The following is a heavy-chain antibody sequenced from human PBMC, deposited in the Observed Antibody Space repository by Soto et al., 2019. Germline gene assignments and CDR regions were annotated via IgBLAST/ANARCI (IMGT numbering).Heavy chain of an antibody. CDR2: ISGSGGST. Sequence: EVQLLESGGGLVQPGGSLRLSCAASGFTFSSFAMSWVRQAPGKGLEWVSAISGSGGSTYYADSVKCRFTISRDNSKNTLYLQMNSLRAEDTAVDYCAKDGGYSSSWADDWGQGTLVTVSS. CDR3: AKDGGYSSSWADD. CDR1: GFTFSSFA. J-gene: IGHJ4*02. D-gene: IGHD6-13*01. V-gene: IGHV3-23*01.